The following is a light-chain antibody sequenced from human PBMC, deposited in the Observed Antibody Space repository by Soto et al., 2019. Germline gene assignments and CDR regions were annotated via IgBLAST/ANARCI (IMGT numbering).Light chain of an antibody. CDR2: GAS. CDR3: HQVYTYPRT. J-gene: IGKJ1*01. Sequence: IQLTQSPSSLSASVGDRVTITCRACQGVGSYLAWVQQSPGKAPKLLILGASTLQNGVPARFSGGGFGTEFTLTITSLQPEDFATYYCHQVYTYPRTFGQGTKVDI. V-gene: IGKV1-9*01. CDR1: QGVGSY.